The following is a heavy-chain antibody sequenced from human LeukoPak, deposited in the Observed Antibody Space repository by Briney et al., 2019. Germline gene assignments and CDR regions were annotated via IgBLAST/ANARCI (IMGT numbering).Heavy chain of an antibody. CDR1: GGTFSSYA. V-gene: IGHV1-69*05. J-gene: IGHJ5*02. CDR3: AREGSSTSSNWFDP. Sequence: GASVKVSCKASGGTFSSYAISWVRQAPGQGLEWMGGIIPIFGTANCAQKFQGRVTITTDESTSTAYMELSSLRSEDTAVYYCAREGSSTSSNWFDPWGQGTLVTVSS. D-gene: IGHD2-2*01. CDR2: IIPIFGTA.